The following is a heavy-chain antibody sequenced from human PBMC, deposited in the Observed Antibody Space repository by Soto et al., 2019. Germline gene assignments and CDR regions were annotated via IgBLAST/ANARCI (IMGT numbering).Heavy chain of an antibody. Sequence: QLQLQESGPGLVKPSETLSLTCTVSDGSISSSSYYWGWIRQPPGKGLEWIGSIYYSGSTYYNPSLKSRVTISVDTSKNQFSLKLSSVTAADTAVYYCARHYGQEHAFDIWGQGTMVTVSS. CDR3: ARHYGQEHAFDI. D-gene: IGHD4-17*01. J-gene: IGHJ3*02. V-gene: IGHV4-39*01. CDR1: DGSISSSSYY. CDR2: IYYSGST.